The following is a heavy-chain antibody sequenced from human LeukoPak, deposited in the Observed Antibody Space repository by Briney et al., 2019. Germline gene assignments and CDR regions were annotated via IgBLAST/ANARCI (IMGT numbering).Heavy chain of an antibody. CDR2: MWYDGSNK. J-gene: IGHJ4*02. CDR1: GLRFRNYG. CDR3: ARARGHTVVSSWLDY. V-gene: IGHV3-33*01. Sequence: GGSLRLSCVVSGLRFRNYGMHWVRQASGKGLEWVAVMWYDGSNKYYADSVKGRFTISRDNSKNTLYVQMNSLRVEDTAVYYCARARGHTVVSSWLDYWGQGTLVTVSS. D-gene: IGHD4-23*01.